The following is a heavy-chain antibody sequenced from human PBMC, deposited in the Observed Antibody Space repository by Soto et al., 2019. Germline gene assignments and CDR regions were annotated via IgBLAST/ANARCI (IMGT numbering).Heavy chain of an antibody. CDR1: GFTFSSYS. V-gene: IGHV3-21*01. CDR3: ARDPNPGYSSGWYEPGHFDP. J-gene: IGHJ5*02. D-gene: IGHD6-19*01. CDR2: ISSSSSYI. Sequence: GGSLRLSCAASGFTFSSYSMNWVRQAPGKGLEWVSSISSSSSYIYYADSVKGRFTISRDNAKNSLYLQMNSLRAEDTAVYYCARDPNPGYSSGWYEPGHFDPWGQGTLVTVSS.